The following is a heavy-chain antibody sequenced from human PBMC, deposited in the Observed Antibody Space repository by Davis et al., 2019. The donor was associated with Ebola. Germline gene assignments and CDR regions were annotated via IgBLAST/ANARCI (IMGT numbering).Heavy chain of an antibody. V-gene: IGHV3-23*01. J-gene: IGHJ4*02. CDR2: ISSGGGAP. CDR3: AKQRGVGAIDYDY. CDR1: GFTLSSYS. D-gene: IGHD1-26*01. Sequence: GESLKISCAASGFTLSSYSLNWVRQAPGKGLEWVSDISSGGGAPYYADSVKGRFTTFRDNPKNTLYLQMNSLRADDTAVYYCAKQRGVGAIDYDYWGRGTVVTVSS.